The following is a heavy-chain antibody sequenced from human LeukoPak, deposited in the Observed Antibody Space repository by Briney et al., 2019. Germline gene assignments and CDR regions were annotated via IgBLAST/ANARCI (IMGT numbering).Heavy chain of an antibody. CDR1: GFTFSSYA. Sequence: GGSLRLSCAAAGFTFSSYAVSWVRQAPGKGLEWVSGISGGGGTTSYADSMKGRFTVSRDNSKNTLYLQMNSLRAEDTALYYRAKDSRTTTRGLFDYWGQGTLVTVSS. CDR2: ISGGGGTT. V-gene: IGHV3-23*01. D-gene: IGHD1-26*01. CDR3: AKDSRTTTRGLFDY. J-gene: IGHJ4*02.